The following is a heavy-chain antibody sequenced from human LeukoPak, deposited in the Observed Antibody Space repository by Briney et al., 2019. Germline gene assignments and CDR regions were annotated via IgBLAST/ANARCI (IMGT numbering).Heavy chain of an antibody. CDR2: INPSGGNT. CDR1: GYSFTSYY. V-gene: IGHV1-46*01. Sequence: ASVKVSCKASGYSFTSYYMHWVRQAPGQGLEWMRIINPSGGNTNYAQKFQGRVTMTRDTSTSTVYMELSSLRSEDTAVYYCARGGPAKYYFDSSGYHYWGQGTLVTVSS. J-gene: IGHJ4*02. D-gene: IGHD3-22*01. CDR3: ARGGPAKYYFDSSGYHY.